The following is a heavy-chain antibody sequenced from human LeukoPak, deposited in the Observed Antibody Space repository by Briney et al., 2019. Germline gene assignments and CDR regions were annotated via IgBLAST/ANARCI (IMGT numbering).Heavy chain of an antibody. CDR3: ARDRSVVRGVILDY. CDR2: IKQDGSEK. CDR1: GFTFSNYW. V-gene: IGHV3-7*01. Sequence: GGSLRLSCAASGFTFSNYWMTWVRQAPGKGLEWVANIKQDGSEKYYVDSVKGRFTISRDNAKNSLYLQMNSLRAEDTAVYYCARDRSVVRGVILDYWGQGTLVTVSS. J-gene: IGHJ4*02. D-gene: IGHD3-10*01.